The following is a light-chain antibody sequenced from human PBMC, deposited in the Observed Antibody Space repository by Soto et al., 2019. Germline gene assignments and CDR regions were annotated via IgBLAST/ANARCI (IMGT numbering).Light chain of an antibody. Sequence: EIVLTQSPGTLSLSPGERATLSCRASQSVSSSYLVWYQQKPGQPPRLLIYGASTRATGIPDRFSGSGSGTEFTLTISRLEPEDFAVYYCQQYGSSPRTFGQGTKV. CDR1: QSVSSSY. CDR2: GAS. V-gene: IGKV3-20*01. J-gene: IGKJ1*01. CDR3: QQYGSSPRT.